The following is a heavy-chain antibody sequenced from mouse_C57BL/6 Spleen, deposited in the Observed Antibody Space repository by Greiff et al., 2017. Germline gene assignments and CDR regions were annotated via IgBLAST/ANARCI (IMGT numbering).Heavy chain of an antibody. CDR2: ISSGGDYI. Sequence: DVKLVESGEGLVKPGGSLKLSCAASGFTFSSYAMSWVRQTPEKRLEWVAYISSGGDYIYYADTVKGGFTISRDNARYTLYLQMSSLKSEDTAMYYCTRVPRSTMVTTFDYWGQGTTLTVSS. D-gene: IGHD2-2*01. V-gene: IGHV5-9-1*02. J-gene: IGHJ2*01. CDR1: GFTFSSYA. CDR3: TRVPRSTMVTTFDY.